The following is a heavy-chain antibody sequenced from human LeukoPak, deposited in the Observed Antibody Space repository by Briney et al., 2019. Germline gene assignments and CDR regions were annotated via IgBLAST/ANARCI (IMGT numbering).Heavy chain of an antibody. CDR3: ARLYPSAYTNYWYFDL. D-gene: IGHD5-12*01. V-gene: IGHV3-7*01. Sequence: GGSPRLSCAASGFSFSNYWMTWVRQVPGKGLEWVANISPDGSEKNFVDSVKGRFTFSRDNAKNSLYLQMSSLRAEDSAVYYCARLYPSAYTNYWYFDLWGRGALVTVSS. CDR1: GFSFSNYW. J-gene: IGHJ2*01. CDR2: ISPDGSEK.